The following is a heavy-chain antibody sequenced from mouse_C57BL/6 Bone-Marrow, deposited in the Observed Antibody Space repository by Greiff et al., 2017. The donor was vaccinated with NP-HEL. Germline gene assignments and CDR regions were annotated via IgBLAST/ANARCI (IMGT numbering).Heavy chain of an antibody. Sequence: VQLQQSGPVLVKPGASVKMSCKASGYTFTDYYMNWVKQSHGKSLEWIGVINPYNGGTSYNQKFKGKATLTVDKSSSTAYMELNSLTSEDSAVYYCARDMVTTGYYAMDYWGQGTSVTVSS. V-gene: IGHV1-19*01. CDR2: INPYNGGT. CDR3: ARDMVTTGYYAMDY. CDR1: GYTFTDYY. J-gene: IGHJ4*01. D-gene: IGHD2-2*01.